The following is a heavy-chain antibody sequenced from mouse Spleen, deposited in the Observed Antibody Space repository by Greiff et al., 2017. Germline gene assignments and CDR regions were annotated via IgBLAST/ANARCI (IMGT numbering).Heavy chain of an antibody. V-gene: IGHV1-87*01. Sequence: VKLMESGAELARPGASVKLSCKASGYTFTSYWMQWVKQRPGQGLEWIGAIYPGDGDTRYTQKFKGKATLTADKSSSTAYMQLSSLASEDSAGYYCARDDYDEVYFDYWGQGTTLTVSS. CDR1: GYTFTSYW. J-gene: IGHJ2*01. D-gene: IGHD2-4*01. CDR3: ARDDYDEVYFDY. CDR2: IYPGDGDT.